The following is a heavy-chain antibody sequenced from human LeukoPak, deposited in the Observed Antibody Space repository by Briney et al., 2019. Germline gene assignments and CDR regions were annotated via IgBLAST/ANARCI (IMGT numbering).Heavy chain of an antibody. J-gene: IGHJ3*02. CDR1: GGSISSYY. Sequence: SETLSLTCTVSGGSISSYYWSWIRQPPGKGLEWIGYIYYSGSTNYNPSLKSRVTISVDTSKNQFSLKLSSVTAADTAVYYCARDDPGGAFGIWGQGTMVTVSS. CDR2: IYYSGST. CDR3: ARDDPGGAFGI. V-gene: IGHV4-59*01. D-gene: IGHD3-10*01.